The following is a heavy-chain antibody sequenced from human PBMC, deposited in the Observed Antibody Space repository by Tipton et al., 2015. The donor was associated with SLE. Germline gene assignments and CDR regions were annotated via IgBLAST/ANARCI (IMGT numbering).Heavy chain of an antibody. CDR1: GFSFSSFE. CDR2: MSNSGRTI. V-gene: IGHV3-48*03. Sequence: SLRLSCVDSGFSFSSFEMNWVRQAPGKGLEWVSFMSNSGRTIYYADSVKGRFTISRDNSKNSLYLQMNSLRVEDTAVYYCARGYYSDKGDSHFWGQGTLVTVSS. CDR3: ARGYYSDKGDSHF. D-gene: IGHD3-22*01. J-gene: IGHJ4*02.